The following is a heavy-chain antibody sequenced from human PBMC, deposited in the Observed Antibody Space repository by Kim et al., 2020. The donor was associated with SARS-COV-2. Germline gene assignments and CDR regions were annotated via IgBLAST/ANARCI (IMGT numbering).Heavy chain of an antibody. CDR3: ARGYRRTMIVVVITTDYYYYMDV. J-gene: IGHJ6*03. D-gene: IGHD3-22*01. V-gene: IGHV1-8*01. Sequence: ASVKVSCKASGYTFTSYDINWVRQATGQWLEWMGWMNPNSGNTGYAQKFQGRVTMTRNTSISTAYMELSSLRSEDTAVYYCARGYRRTMIVVVITTDYYYYMDVWGKGTTVTVSS. CDR1: GYTFTSYD. CDR2: MNPNSGNT.